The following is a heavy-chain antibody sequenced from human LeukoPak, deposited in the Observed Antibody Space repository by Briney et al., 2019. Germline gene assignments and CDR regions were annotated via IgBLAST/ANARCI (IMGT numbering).Heavy chain of an antibody. CDR1: GFTFSSYW. Sequence: GGSLRLSCAASGFTFSSYWMSWVRQAPGKGLEWVANIKQDGSEKYYVDSVKGRFTISRDNAKNSLYLQMNSLRAEDTAVYYCVRDGCSGGDCYSFWFDPWGQGTLVTVSS. CDR2: IKQDGSEK. CDR3: VRDGCSGGDCYSFWFDP. J-gene: IGHJ5*02. D-gene: IGHD2-15*01. V-gene: IGHV3-7*01.